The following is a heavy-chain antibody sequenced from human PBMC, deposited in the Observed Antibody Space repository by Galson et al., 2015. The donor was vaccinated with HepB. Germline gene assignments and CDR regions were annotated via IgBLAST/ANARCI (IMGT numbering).Heavy chain of an antibody. J-gene: IGHJ4*02. CDR2: INWDGDST. Sequence: SLRLSCAASGFTFDDYTMHWVRQAPGKGLEWVSLINWDGDSTFYADSVKGRFTISRDNSKNSLYLQMNSLRTEDSALYYCTKDTSSGWSGGYFDYWGPGTLVTVSS. CDR1: GFTFDDYT. V-gene: IGHV3-43*01. CDR3: TKDTSSGWSGGYFDY. D-gene: IGHD6-19*01.